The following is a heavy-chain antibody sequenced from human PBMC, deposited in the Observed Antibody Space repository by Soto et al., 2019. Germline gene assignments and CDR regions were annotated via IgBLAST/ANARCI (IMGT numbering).Heavy chain of an antibody. CDR3: ARADTAGGLYGMDV. CDR1: SGSISSSNW. V-gene: IGHV4-4*02. CDR2: IYHSGST. Sequence: SETLSLTCAVSSGSISSSNWWSWVRQPPGKGLEWIGEIYHSGSTNYNPSLKSRVTISVDTSKNQFSLKLSSVTAADTAVYYCARADTAGGLYGMDVWGQGTTVTVSS. J-gene: IGHJ6*02. D-gene: IGHD3-10*01.